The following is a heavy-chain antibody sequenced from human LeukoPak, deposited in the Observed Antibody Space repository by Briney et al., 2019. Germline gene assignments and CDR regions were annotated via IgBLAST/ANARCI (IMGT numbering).Heavy chain of an antibody. D-gene: IGHD1-1*01. V-gene: IGHV3-48*03. J-gene: IGHJ4*02. CDR2: ISSSGSTI. Sequence: GGSLRLSCAASGFTFSSYEMNWVRQAPGKGLEWVSYISSSGSTIYYADSVKGRFTISRDNAKNSLYLQMNSLRAEDTAVYYCARGRKVEYYFDYWGQGTLVTVSS. CDR1: GFTFSSYE. CDR3: ARGRKVEYYFDY.